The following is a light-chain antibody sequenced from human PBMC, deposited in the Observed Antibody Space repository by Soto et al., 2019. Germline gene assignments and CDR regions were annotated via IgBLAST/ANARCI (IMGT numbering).Light chain of an antibody. CDR1: QSLSSGS. CDR3: QQYGSSPRT. V-gene: IGKV3-20*01. Sequence: EIVLTQSAGTLSLSPGERATLSCRASQSLSSGSLAWYQQKPGQAPRLLIYGASSRAPGIPDRFSGSGSGTDFTLTLSRLEPEDFALYYCQQYGSSPRTFGQGTKLEIK. CDR2: GAS. J-gene: IGKJ2*02.